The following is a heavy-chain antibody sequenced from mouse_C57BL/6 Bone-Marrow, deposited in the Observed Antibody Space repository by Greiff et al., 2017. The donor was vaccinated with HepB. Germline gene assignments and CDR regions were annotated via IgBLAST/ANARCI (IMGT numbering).Heavy chain of an antibody. CDR3: ARGDGYYLGFAY. V-gene: IGHV5-12*01. Sequence: EVKLVESGGGLVQPGGSLKLSCAASGFTFSDYYMYWVRQTPEKRLEWVAYISNGGGSTYYPDTVKGRFTISRDNAKNTLYLQMSRLKSEDTSMYYCARGDGYYLGFAYWGQGTLVTVSA. CDR2: ISNGGGST. D-gene: IGHD2-3*01. CDR1: GFTFSDYY. J-gene: IGHJ3*01.